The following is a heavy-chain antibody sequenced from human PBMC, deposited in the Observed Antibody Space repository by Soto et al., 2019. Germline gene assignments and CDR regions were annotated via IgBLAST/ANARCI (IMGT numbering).Heavy chain of an antibody. CDR1: GDSVSSTSAA. CDR2: TYYRSKWYN. Sequence: SQTVSLTCATSGDSVSSTSAALNWIRQSPSRGLEWLGRTYYRSKWYNDYAVSVKSRITINTDTSKNQLSLQRNSVTPEDTAVYYCARAWAWYSSSSKYAIDYWGQGTLVTVSS. J-gene: IGHJ4*02. CDR3: ARAWAWYSSSSKYAIDY. V-gene: IGHV6-1*01. D-gene: IGHD6-6*01.